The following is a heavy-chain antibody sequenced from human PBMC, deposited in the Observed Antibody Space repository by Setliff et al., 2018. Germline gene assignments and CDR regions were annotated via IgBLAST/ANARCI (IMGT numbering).Heavy chain of an antibody. V-gene: IGHV1-18*04. CDR2: ISPYNGNT. CDR1: GYTLSRHY. D-gene: IGHD3-9*01. J-gene: IGHJ5*02. CDR3: ARDILLVEGVSVTGCWFDP. Sequence: GASVKVSCKATGYTLSRHYMHWARQAPGQGLEWMGWISPYNGNTKYAQKFQGRVTMTADTSTSTAYMELRSLRFDDTAVYYCARDILLVEGVSVTGCWFDPWGQGALVTVSS.